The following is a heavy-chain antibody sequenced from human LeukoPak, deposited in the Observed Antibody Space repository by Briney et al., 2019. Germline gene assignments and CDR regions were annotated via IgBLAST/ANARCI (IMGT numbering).Heavy chain of an antibody. J-gene: IGHJ5*02. D-gene: IGHD3-10*01. CDR1: GGSISSYY. V-gene: IGHV4-59*01. CDR2: IHYSGST. Sequence: PSETLSLTCTVSGGSISSYYWSWIRQPPGKGLEWIGYIHYSGSTNYNPSLKSRVTISVDTSKNQFSLKLSSVTAADTAVYYCARGLWFGESNWFDPWGQGTLVTVSS. CDR3: ARGLWFGESNWFDP.